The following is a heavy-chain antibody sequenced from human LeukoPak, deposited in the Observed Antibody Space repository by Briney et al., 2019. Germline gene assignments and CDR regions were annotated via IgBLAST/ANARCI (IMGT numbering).Heavy chain of an antibody. CDR3: ARDGSYCSGGSCYDV. V-gene: IGHV3-21*01. Sequence: PGGSLRLSCAASGFTFSSYSMNWVRQAPGKGLEWVSSISSSSSYIYYADSVKGRFTISRDNAKNSLYLQMNSLRAEDTAVYYCARDGSYCSGGSCYDVGGKGTTVTISS. CDR1: GFTFSSYS. D-gene: IGHD2-15*01. CDR2: ISSSSSYI. J-gene: IGHJ6*04.